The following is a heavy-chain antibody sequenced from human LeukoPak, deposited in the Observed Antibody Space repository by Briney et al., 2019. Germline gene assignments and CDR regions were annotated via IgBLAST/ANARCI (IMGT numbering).Heavy chain of an antibody. CDR1: GYTFNSYG. CDR2: INPNIGGT. J-gene: IGHJ4*02. Sequence: ASVKVSCKASGYTFNSYGISWVRQAPGQGLEWMGWINPNIGGTNYAQKFQGRVTLTKDTSISTAYMELSRLRSDDTAVYYCARGNGFKRCRFDYWGQGTLVTDCS. D-gene: IGHD3-16*01. CDR3: ARGNGFKRCRFDY. V-gene: IGHV1-2*02.